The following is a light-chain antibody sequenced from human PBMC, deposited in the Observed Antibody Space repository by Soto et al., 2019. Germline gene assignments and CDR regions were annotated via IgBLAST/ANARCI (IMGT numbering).Light chain of an antibody. Sequence: EIVWTQSPATLSLSPGERATLSFWAIQSVGSFFAWYQHKTPQAPRLLIYDTSIRATGIPARFISSGSGTDFTLPISSLEPEDFAVYYCRQRNSWPPTFTFGQGTRLEI. J-gene: IGKJ5*01. V-gene: IGKV3-11*01. CDR2: DTS. CDR1: QSVGSF. CDR3: RQRNSWPPTFT.